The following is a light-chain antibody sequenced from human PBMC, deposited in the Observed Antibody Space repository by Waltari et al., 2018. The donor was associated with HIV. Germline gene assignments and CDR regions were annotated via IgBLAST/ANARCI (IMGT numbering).Light chain of an antibody. Sequence: SYEVTQTLSVSVALGQTARVPCGGNKIGGKTVHWYQQKPGRAPVLVMFRDTYRPSGIPERFSGSNSGNTATLTISRAQAGDEADYYCQVWDRNTGEFGGGTRLTVL. CDR2: RDT. CDR3: QVWDRNTGE. J-gene: IGLJ3*02. V-gene: IGLV3-9*01. CDR1: KIGGKT.